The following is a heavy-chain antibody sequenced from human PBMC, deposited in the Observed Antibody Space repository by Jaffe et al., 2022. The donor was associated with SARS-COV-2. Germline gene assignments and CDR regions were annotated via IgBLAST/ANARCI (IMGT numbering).Heavy chain of an antibody. D-gene: IGHD3-3*01. CDR3: ARDGFVERITIFGVVIPPRRYGMDV. CDR2: ISSSSSYI. Sequence: EVQLVESGGGLVKPGGSLRLSCAASGFTFSSYSMNWVRQAPGKGLEWVSSISSSSSYIYYADSVKGRFTISRDNAKNSLYLQMNSLRAEDTAVYYCARDGFVERITIFGVVIPPRRYGMDVWGQGTTVTVSS. J-gene: IGHJ6*02. CDR1: GFTFSSYS. V-gene: IGHV3-21*01.